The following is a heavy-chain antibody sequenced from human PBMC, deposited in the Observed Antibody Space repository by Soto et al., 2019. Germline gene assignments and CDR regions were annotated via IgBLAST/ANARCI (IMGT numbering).Heavy chain of an antibody. V-gene: IGHV3-23*01. J-gene: IGHJ4*02. Sequence: VGSLRLACAASVFTFTGYAMTCVRQAPGKGLEWVSSISSGSGGSTYYADSVKGRFPISRDNYRNTLYLQMKSLRAEDTAVYYCAKSSKRGSSWPFPLDDWGQGTLGTVSS. CDR2: ISSGSGGST. CDR3: AKSSKRGSSWPFPLDD. CDR1: VFTFTGYA. D-gene: IGHD6-13*01.